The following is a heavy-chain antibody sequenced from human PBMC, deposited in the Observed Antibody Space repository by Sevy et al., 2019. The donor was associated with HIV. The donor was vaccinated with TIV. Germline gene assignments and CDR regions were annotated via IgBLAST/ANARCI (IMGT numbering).Heavy chain of an antibody. D-gene: IGHD5-18*01. J-gene: IGHJ4*02. Sequence: GGSLRLSCAASGFTVSSNYMTWVRQVPGKGLEGVSVIYSDGTTYHADSVKDRFTISRDNSKNTLYLQMNSLRAEDTGVYYCARGKSGYGYALNYWGQGTLVTVSS. CDR3: ARGKSGYGYALNY. CDR2: IYSDGTT. CDR1: GFTVSSNY. V-gene: IGHV3-66*01.